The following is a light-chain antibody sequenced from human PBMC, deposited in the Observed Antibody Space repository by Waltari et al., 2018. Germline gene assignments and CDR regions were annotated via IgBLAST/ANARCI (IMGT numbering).Light chain of an antibody. CDR2: ATS. Sequence: DIQMTQSPSSLSASVGDRVTITCRASQNINNYLNWNHQTPGKAPKLLIYATSNMQSGVPSRFSGSGSGTDFTLTISSLQPEDFATYYCQQSYAIPLTFGGGTKVEI. V-gene: IGKV1-39*01. J-gene: IGKJ4*01. CDR3: QQSYAIPLT. CDR1: QNINNY.